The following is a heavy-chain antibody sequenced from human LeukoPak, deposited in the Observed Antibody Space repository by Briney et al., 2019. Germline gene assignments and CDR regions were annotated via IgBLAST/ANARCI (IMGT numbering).Heavy chain of an antibody. J-gene: IGHJ4*02. CDR2: IYYSGST. CDR3: ARHRLLWFGELLSPFDY. D-gene: IGHD3-10*01. CDR1: GGSISSSSDY. Sequence: SETLSLTCTVSGGSISSSSDYWGWIRQPPGKGLEWIGSIYYSGSTYYNPSLKSRVTISVDTSKNQFSLKLSSVTAADTAVYYCARHRLLWFGELLSPFDYWGQGTLVTVSS. V-gene: IGHV4-39*01.